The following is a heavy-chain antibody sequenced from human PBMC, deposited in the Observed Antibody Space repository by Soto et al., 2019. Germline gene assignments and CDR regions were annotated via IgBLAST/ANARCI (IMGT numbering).Heavy chain of an antibody. CDR3: ARGDGRGSSGFYYYYGMDV. CDR1: GFTFTNYF. D-gene: IGHD6-25*01. Sequence: QVQLVQSGAEVKEPGASLKVSCKASGFTFTNYFFHWVRQAPRPGLEWMGMISPYDGSTSYLQNLQGRVTLTSDTSTSTVYMELSSLRSEDTAVYYCARGDGRGSSGFYYYYGMDVWGHGTTVTVSS. CDR2: ISPYDGST. V-gene: IGHV1-46*04. J-gene: IGHJ6*02.